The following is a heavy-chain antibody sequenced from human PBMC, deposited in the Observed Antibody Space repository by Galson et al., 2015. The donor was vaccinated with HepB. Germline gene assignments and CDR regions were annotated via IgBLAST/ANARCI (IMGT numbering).Heavy chain of an antibody. J-gene: IGHJ4*02. CDR1: GFTFSSYA. CDR3: ARAVEMATFDY. Sequence: SLRLSCAASGFTFSSYAMHWVRQAPGKGLEWVAVISYDGSNKYYADSVKGRFTISRDNSKNTLYLQMNSLRAEDTAVYYCARAVEMATFDYWGQGTLVTVSS. CDR2: ISYDGSNK. V-gene: IGHV3-30-3*01. D-gene: IGHD5-24*01.